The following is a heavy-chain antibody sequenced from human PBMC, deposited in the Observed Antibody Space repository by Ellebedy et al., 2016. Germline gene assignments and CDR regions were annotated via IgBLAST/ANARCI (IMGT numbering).Heavy chain of an antibody. CDR3: ARDLVTMALRFYYFGMDV. D-gene: IGHD3-10*01. V-gene: IGHV3-9*01. CDR2: ISWNSVAI. CDR1: GFTFDDYA. Sequence: SLKISXTTSGFTFDDYALHWVRQAPGKGLEWVSGISWNSVAIGFADSVKGRFTISRDNAKNSLYLQMDSLRAEDTAVYYCARDLVTMALRFYYFGMDVWGQGTTVTVSS. J-gene: IGHJ6*02.